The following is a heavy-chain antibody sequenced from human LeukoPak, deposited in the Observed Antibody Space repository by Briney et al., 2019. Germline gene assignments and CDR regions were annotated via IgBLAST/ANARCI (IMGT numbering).Heavy chain of an antibody. CDR1: GGSISSGAYY. D-gene: IGHD1-26*01. V-gene: IGHV4-31*03. Sequence: SETLSLTCTVSGGSISSGAYYWSWISQHPGKGLEWIGYIYYTGGTYYNPSLKSRLNISIDTSKNQFSLKLSSVTAADTAFYYCARDVGATYFDYWGQGTLVTVSS. CDR3: ARDVGATYFDY. J-gene: IGHJ4*02. CDR2: IYYTGGT.